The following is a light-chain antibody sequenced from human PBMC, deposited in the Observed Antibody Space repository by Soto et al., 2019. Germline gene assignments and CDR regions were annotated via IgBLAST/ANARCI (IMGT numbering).Light chain of an antibody. CDR1: NSNIGSNT. J-gene: IGLJ2*01. V-gene: IGLV1-44*01. Sequence: QSVVTQPPSAAGTPGQSVTISCSGSNSNIGSNTVNWYQQLPRTAPKLLIYSNNQRRSGVPDRFSGSKSGTSASLAISGLQSEDEADYYCATWDDRLNGHVFGGGTKVTVL. CDR3: ATWDDRLNGHV. CDR2: SNN.